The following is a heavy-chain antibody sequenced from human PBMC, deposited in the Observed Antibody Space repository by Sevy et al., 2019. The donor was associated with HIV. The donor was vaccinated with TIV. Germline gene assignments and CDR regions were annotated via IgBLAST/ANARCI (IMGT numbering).Heavy chain of an antibody. CDR2: INPNSGDT. Sequence: ASVNVSCKASGYTFTGQYIHWVRQAPGQGLEWMGWINPNSGDTNYAQEFKGRVTMTRDTSIRTAYMELSGLKSDDTAVYYCSRDLRLRGYSYGCFDYWGQGTLVTVSS. D-gene: IGHD5-18*01. CDR3: SRDLRLRGYSYGCFDY. J-gene: IGHJ4*02. V-gene: IGHV1-2*02. CDR1: GYTFTGQY.